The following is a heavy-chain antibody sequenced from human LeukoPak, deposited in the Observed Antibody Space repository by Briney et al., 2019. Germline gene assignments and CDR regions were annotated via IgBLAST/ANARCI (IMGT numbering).Heavy chain of an antibody. J-gene: IGHJ3*02. CDR3: AKDNYDFWSGYYLDAFDI. CDR2: ISGSGGST. CDR1: GFTFSSYA. Sequence: GGSLRLSCAASGFTFSSYAMSWVRQAPGKGLEWVSAISGSGGSTYYADSVKGRFTISRDNSKHTLYLQMNSLRAEDTAVYYCAKDNYDFWSGYYLDAFDIWGQGTMVTVSS. V-gene: IGHV3-23*01. D-gene: IGHD3-3*01.